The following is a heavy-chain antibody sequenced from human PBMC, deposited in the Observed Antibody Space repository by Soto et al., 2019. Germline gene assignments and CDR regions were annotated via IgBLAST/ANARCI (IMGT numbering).Heavy chain of an antibody. CDR3: ARSRTPSSLRFLEWYLSSWFDP. V-gene: IGHV1-46*03. Sequence: ASVKVSCKASGYTFTSYYMHWVRQAPGQGLEWMGIINPSGGSTSYAQKFQGRVTMTRDTSTSTVYMELSSLRSEDTAVYYCARSRTPSSLRFLEWYLSSWFDPWGQGTLVTVSS. CDR1: GYTFTSYY. CDR2: INPSGGST. J-gene: IGHJ5*02. D-gene: IGHD3-3*01.